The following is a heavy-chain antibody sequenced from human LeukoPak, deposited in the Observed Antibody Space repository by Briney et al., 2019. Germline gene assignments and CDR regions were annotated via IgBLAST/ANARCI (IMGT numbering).Heavy chain of an antibody. CDR1: GCTFSDYY. CDR3: ARDEDSWFNY. CDR2: ISSSGSTI. D-gene: IGHD6-6*01. J-gene: IGHJ4*02. Sequence: KAGGALRLPCAASGCTFSDYYMSWIRQAPGKGLEWVSYISSSGSTIYYADSVKGRFTISRDNAKNSLYLQMNSLRAEDTAVYYWARDEDSWFNYWGQGTLVTVSS. V-gene: IGHV3-11*01.